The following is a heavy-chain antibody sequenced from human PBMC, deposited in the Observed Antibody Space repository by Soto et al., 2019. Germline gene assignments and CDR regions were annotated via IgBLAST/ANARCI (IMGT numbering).Heavy chain of an antibody. CDR1: GFTFSSYS. V-gene: IGHV3-21*01. CDR2: ISSSSSYI. J-gene: IGHJ5*02. D-gene: IGHD1-26*01. Sequence: GGSLRLSCAASGFTFSSYSMNWVRQAPGKGLEWVSSISSSSSYIYYADSVKGRFTISRDNAKNSLYLQMNSLRSENTAVYYCARYPPPCPSGSYNWFDPWGQGTLVTVSS. CDR3: ARYPPPCPSGSYNWFDP.